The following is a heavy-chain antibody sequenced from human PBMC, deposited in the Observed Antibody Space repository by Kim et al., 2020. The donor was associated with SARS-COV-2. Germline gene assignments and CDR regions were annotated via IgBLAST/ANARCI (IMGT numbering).Heavy chain of an antibody. J-gene: IGHJ3*02. CDR2: ISVGGDT. Sequence: GGSLRLSCAASGFTITSNSMSWVRQSPRKGLEWVSLISVGGDTYYAASVKGRFTISRDISKNTVYLQMNNLRAEETAVYYCARDRRAGTPDTIDIWGQGTMVTVSS. V-gene: IGHV3-53*01. CDR3: ARDRRAGTPDTIDI. CDR1: GFTITSNS. D-gene: IGHD6-19*01.